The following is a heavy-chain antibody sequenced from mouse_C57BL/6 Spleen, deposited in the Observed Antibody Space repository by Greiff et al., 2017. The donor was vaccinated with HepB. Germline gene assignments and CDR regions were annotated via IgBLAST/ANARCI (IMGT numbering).Heavy chain of an antibody. J-gene: IGHJ4*01. V-gene: IGHV1-69*01. Sequence: VQLQQPGAELVMPGASVKLSCKASGYTFTSYWMHWVKQRPGQGLEWIGEIDPSDSYTNYNQKFKGKSTLTVDKSSSTAYMQLSSLTSEDSAVYYCARSGHGNYGAMDYWGKGTSVTVSS. D-gene: IGHD2-1*01. CDR1: GYTFTSYW. CDR3: ARSGHGNYGAMDY. CDR2: IDPSDSYT.